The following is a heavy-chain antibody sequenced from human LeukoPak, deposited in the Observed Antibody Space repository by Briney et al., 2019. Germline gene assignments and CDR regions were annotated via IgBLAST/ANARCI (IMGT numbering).Heavy chain of an antibody. Sequence: GGSLRLSCAASGFTFSSYAMHWVRQAPGKGLEWVAVISYDGSNKYYADSVKGRFTISRDNSKNTLYLQMNSLRAEGTAVYYCARDAHGEVGATIFDYWGQGTLVTVSS. V-gene: IGHV3-30*04. CDR3: ARDAHGEVGATIFDY. CDR2: ISYDGSNK. D-gene: IGHD1-26*01. CDR1: GFTFSSYA. J-gene: IGHJ4*02.